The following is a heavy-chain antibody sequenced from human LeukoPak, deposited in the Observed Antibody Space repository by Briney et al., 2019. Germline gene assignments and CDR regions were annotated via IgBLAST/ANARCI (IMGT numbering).Heavy chain of an antibody. V-gene: IGHV1-46*01. J-gene: IGHJ4*02. Sequence: ASVKVSCKASGFTFTNFYMHWVRQAPGQGLEWMGFIDPSGGGTSYAQKLQGRVTMTRDTSTSTVYMELSSLRSEDTAVYYCARLDSGNYYYYWGQGTPVTVSS. CDR3: ARLDSGNYYYY. D-gene: IGHD1-26*01. CDR2: IDPSGGGT. CDR1: GFTFTNFY.